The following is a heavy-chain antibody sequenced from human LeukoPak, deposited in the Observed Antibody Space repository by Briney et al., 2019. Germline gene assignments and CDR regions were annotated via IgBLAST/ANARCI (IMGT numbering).Heavy chain of an antibody. CDR2: IYYRGNT. J-gene: IGHJ4*02. D-gene: IGHD1-1*01. CDR1: GDSVSIYY. CDR3: ARAGNNWSFDY. Sequence: ETLSLTCTVSGDSVSIYYWSWIRQPPGKGLEWIGYIYYRGNTNYNPSLKSRVTMAVDTSKNQFSLRVSSVTAADTAVYYCARAGNNWSFDYWGQGTLVTVSS. V-gene: IGHV4-59*02.